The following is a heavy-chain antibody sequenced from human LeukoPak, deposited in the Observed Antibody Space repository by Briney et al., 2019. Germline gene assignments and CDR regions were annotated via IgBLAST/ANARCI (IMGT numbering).Heavy chain of an antibody. CDR1: GYTFTGYY. Sequence: ASVKVSCKASGYTFTGYYIHWVRQAPGQGLEWMGWINPNSGGTNYAQKFQGRVTMTRDTSISTAYMELSRLRSDDTAVYYCARESSLTDYGDYGGWDHARESYFDYWGQGTLVTVSS. V-gene: IGHV1-2*02. J-gene: IGHJ4*02. CDR3: ARESSLTDYGDYGGWDHARESYFDY. D-gene: IGHD4-17*01. CDR2: INPNSGGT.